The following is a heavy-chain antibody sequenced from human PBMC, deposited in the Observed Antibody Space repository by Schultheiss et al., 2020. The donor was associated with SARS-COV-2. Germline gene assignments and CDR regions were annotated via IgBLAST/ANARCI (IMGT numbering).Heavy chain of an antibody. V-gene: IGHV1-8*01. D-gene: IGHD6-13*01. J-gene: IGHJ5*02. Sequence: ASVKVSCKASGYTFTSYDINWVRQATGQGLEWMGWMNPNSGNTGYAQKFQGRVTMTTDTSTSTAYMELRSLRSDDTAVYYCARDTAAGGFDPWGQGTLVTVSS. CDR1: GYTFTSYD. CDR3: ARDTAAGGFDP. CDR2: MNPNSGNT.